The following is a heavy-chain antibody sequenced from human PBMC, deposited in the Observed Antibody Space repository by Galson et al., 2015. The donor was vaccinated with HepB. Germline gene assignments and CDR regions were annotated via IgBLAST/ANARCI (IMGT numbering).Heavy chain of an antibody. D-gene: IGHD1-26*01. V-gene: IGHV3-33*01. J-gene: IGHJ2*01. CDR2: IYYDGSNK. CDR3: ATVRGGYPTWNFDF. CDR1: GFAFSNYG. Sequence: SLRLSCAASGFAFSNYGMVWVRQAPGKGLEWVAIIYYDGSNKYYVDSVKGRFIISKDNSKSTLYLQLNSLRAEDTAVYYCATVRGGYPTWNFDFWGRGSLFTVSS.